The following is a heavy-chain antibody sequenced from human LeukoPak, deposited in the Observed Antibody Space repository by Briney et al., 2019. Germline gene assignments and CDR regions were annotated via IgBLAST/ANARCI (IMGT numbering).Heavy chain of an antibody. CDR1: GYTFISYG. CDR2: LSAYNGNT. D-gene: IGHD1-26*01. Sequence: GASVKVSCKPSGYTFISYGSSWVRQAPGHVLEWMGWLSAYNGNTNYAQKLQGRVTMTTDTSTSTAYMELRGLRSDDTAVYYCARVVGGSYYSANCFDYWGQGTLVTVSS. V-gene: IGHV1-18*01. J-gene: IGHJ4*02. CDR3: ARVVGGSYYSANCFDY.